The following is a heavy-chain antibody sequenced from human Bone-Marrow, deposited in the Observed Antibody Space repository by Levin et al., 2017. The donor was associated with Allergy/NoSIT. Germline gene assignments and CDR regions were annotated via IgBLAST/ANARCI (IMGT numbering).Heavy chain of an antibody. J-gene: IGHJ4*02. CDR1: GFNIGDYA. D-gene: IGHD1-26*01. V-gene: IGHV3-9*01. Sequence: GGSLRLSCAASGFNIGDYAMHWVRQAPGKGLEWVSGITWNRGNKDYADSVKGRFTISRDNAKNSLHLQMNSLRIEDTAFYYCAKDMSGKDANFDDWGQGTLVTVSS. CDR3: AKDMSGKDANFDD. CDR2: ITWNRGNK.